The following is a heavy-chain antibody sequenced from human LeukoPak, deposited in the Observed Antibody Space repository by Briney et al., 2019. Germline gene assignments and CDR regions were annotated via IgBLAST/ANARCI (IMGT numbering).Heavy chain of an antibody. CDR1: GFTFSSYW. V-gene: IGHV3-7*01. CDR2: IKQDGREK. Sequence: GGSLRLSCAASGFTFSSYWMSWVRQAPGKGLEWVANIKQDGREKYYVDSVKGRFTISRDNAKNSLYLQMNSQRAEDTAVYYCARDKLERLGGAFDIWGQGTMVTVSS. CDR3: ARDKLERLGGAFDI. J-gene: IGHJ3*02. D-gene: IGHD1-1*01.